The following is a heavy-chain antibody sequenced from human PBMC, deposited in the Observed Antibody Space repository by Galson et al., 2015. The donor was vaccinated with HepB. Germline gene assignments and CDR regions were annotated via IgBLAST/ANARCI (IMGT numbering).Heavy chain of an antibody. V-gene: IGHV3-15*01. Sequence: SLRHPCAASGFTFRHTWMSWVRQAPGRGLEWVGHIKSKTDGGPTDYAAPVKGRFTISRDDSQDTLYLQMNSLKTDDTAVYYCTTDVYFSSYWSWIDPWGQGTLVTVSS. CDR3: TTDVYFSSYWSWIDP. CDR1: GFTFRHTW. CDR2: IKSKTDGGPT. J-gene: IGHJ5*02. D-gene: IGHD6-19*01.